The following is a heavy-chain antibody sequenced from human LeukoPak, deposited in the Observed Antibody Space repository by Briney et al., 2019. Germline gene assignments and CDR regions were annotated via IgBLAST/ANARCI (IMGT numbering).Heavy chain of an antibody. Sequence: GGSLRLSCAASEFTFSSYSMNWVRQAPGKGLEWVSYISSSSSTIYYADSVKGRFTISRDNAKNSLYLQMNSLRAEDTAVYYCARGYCSGGSCYDDYWGQGTLVTVSS. D-gene: IGHD2-15*01. CDR3: ARGYCSGGSCYDDY. CDR2: ISSSSSTI. V-gene: IGHV3-48*04. CDR1: EFTFSSYS. J-gene: IGHJ4*02.